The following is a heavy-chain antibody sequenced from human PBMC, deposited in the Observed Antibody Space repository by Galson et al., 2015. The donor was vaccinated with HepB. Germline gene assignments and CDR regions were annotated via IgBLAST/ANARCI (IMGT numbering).Heavy chain of an antibody. V-gene: IGHV4-59*01. Sequence: SETLSLTCTVSGGSISSYYWSWIRQPPGKGLEWIGYIYYSGSTNYNPSLKSRVTISVDTSKNQFSLKLSSVTAADTAVYYCARHPAHGGIAAAGGLDIWGQGTMVTVSS. CDR3: ARHPAHGGIAAAGGLDI. CDR1: GGSISSYY. CDR2: IYYSGST. J-gene: IGHJ3*02. D-gene: IGHD6-13*01.